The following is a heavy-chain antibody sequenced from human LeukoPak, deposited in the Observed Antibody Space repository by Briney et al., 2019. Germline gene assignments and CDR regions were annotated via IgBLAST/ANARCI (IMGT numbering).Heavy chain of an antibody. CDR2: INPSGGST. J-gene: IGHJ4*02. CDR1: GYTFTSYY. CDR3: ARDLSTTRYGSRKGYFDY. V-gene: IGHV1-46*01. Sequence: ASVKVSCKASGYTFTSYYMHWVRQAPGQGLEWMGIINPSGGSTSYAQKFQGRVTMTRDTSTSTVYMELSSLRSEDTAVYYCARDLSTTRYGSRKGYFDYWGQGTLVTVSS. D-gene: IGHD3-10*01.